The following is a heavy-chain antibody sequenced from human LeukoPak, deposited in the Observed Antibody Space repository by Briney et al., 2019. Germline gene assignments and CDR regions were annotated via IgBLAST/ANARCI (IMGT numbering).Heavy chain of an antibody. J-gene: IGHJ6*03. Sequence: GGSLRLSCAASGFTFSSYSRNWVRQAPGKGLEWVSSISSSSYIYYTDSVKGRVTISRDNAKNSVYLQMNSLRAEDTAVSYCARGLGYSYGLAYYYMDVWGKGTTVTVSS. CDR2: ISSSSYI. D-gene: IGHD5-18*01. CDR3: ARGLGYSYGLAYYYMDV. V-gene: IGHV3-21*01. CDR1: GFTFSSYS.